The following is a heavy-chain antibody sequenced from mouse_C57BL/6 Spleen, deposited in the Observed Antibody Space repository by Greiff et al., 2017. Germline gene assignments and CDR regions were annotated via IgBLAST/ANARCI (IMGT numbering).Heavy chain of an antibody. D-gene: IGHD2-1*01. CDR3: TRDPLYYGNAMDY. CDR2: IDPETGGT. J-gene: IGHJ4*01. CDR1: GYTFTDYE. Sequence: QVQLKESGAELVRPGASVTLSCKASGYTFTDYEMHWVKQTPVHGLEWIGAIDPETGGTAYNQKFKGKAILTADKSSSTAYMELRSLTSEDSAVYYCTRDPLYYGNAMDYWGQGTSVTVSS. V-gene: IGHV1-15*01.